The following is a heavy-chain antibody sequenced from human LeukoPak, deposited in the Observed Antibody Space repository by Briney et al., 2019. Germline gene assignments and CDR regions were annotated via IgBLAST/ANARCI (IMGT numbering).Heavy chain of an antibody. CDR3: ARDSYCSSTSCYYYYGMEV. CDR1: GYTFTGYY. V-gene: IGHV1-2*02. Sequence: ASVKVSCKASGYTFTGYYMHWVRQAPGQGLEWMGWINPNSGGTNYAQKFQGRVTMTRDTSISTAYMELSRLRSDDTAVYDCARDSYCSSTSCYYYYGMEVWGQGTTVTVSS. CDR2: INPNSGGT. D-gene: IGHD2-2*01. J-gene: IGHJ6*02.